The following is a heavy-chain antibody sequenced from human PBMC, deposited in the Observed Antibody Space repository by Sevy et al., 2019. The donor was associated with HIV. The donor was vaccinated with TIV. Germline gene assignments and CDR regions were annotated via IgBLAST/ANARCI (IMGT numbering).Heavy chain of an antibody. Sequence: GGSLRLSCAASGFTFSDYYMSWIRQAPGKGLEWVSYISSSSSYTNDADSVKGRFTISRDNAKNSLYLQMNSLRAEDTAVYYCARERGSSSSTERYYFDYWGQGTLVTVSS. CDR2: ISSSSSYT. CDR1: GFTFSDYY. CDR3: ARERGSSSSTERYYFDY. V-gene: IGHV3-11*06. D-gene: IGHD6-6*01. J-gene: IGHJ4*02.